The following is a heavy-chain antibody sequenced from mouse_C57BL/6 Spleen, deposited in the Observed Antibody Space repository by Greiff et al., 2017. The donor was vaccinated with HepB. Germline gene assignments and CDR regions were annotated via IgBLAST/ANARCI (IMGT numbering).Heavy chain of an antibody. CDR2: IYPSDSET. V-gene: IGHV1-61*01. CDR1: GYTFTSYW. Sequence: QVQLQQPGAELVRPGSSVKLSCKASGYTFTSYWMDWVKQRPGQGLEWIGNIYPSDSETHYNQKFKDKATLTVDKSSSTAYMQLSSLTSEESAVYYCARGITTVVAVPNWYFDVWGTGTTVTVSS. CDR3: ARGITTVVAVPNWYFDV. D-gene: IGHD1-1*01. J-gene: IGHJ1*03.